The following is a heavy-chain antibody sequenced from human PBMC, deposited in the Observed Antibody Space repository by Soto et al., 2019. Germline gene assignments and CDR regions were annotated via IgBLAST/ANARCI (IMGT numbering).Heavy chain of an antibody. V-gene: IGHV4-39*01. Sequence: SSETLSLTCTVSGGSISSSNYFWGWIRQPPGKGLEWIGSMYYSGSTYYNPSLKSRVTISVDTSKNQFSLKLSSVTAADTAMYYCARHGERTIRSLNWFDPCGQGTLVTVSS. CDR3: ARHGERTIRSLNWFDP. CDR1: GGSISSSNYF. J-gene: IGHJ5*02. D-gene: IGHD4-17*01. CDR2: MYYSGST.